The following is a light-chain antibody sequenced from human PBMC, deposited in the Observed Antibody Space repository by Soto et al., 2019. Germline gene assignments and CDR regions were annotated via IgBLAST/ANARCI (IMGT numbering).Light chain of an antibody. CDR1: QSVDKK. CDR2: DVS. V-gene: IGKV1-5*01. CDR3: QQYDLFWT. Sequence: IQMTQSPSTQSASIGDRVTITCRASQSVDKKVAWYQQKPGKAPKLLIFDVSTLQTGVPSRFSGSGYGTEFSLSINSLQPDDVANYYCQQYDLFWTFGQGTRVQIK. J-gene: IGKJ1*01.